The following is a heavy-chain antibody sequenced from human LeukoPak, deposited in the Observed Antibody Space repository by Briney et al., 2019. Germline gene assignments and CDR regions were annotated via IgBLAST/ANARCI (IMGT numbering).Heavy chain of an antibody. J-gene: IGHJ5*02. CDR3: ARYPRRWLQPRGPPGNWFDP. D-gene: IGHD5-24*01. CDR1: GFTFSRYS. Sequence: GGSLRLSCAASGFTFSRYSMNWVRQAPGKGLEWVSSISSSSSYIYYADSVKGRFTISRDNSKNTLYLQMNSLRAEDTAVYYCARYPRRWLQPRGPPGNWFDPWGQGTLVTVSS. CDR2: ISSSSSYI. V-gene: IGHV3-21*01.